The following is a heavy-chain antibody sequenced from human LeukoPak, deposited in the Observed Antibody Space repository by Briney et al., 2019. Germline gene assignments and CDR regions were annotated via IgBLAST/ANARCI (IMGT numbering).Heavy chain of an antibody. Sequence: GGSLRLSCAASGFTFSSYAMSWVRQAPGKGLEWVSAISGSGGSTYYADSVKGRFTISGDNSKNTLYLQMNSLRAEDTAVYYCAKGLGSGWYWGFDYWGQGTLVTVSS. D-gene: IGHD6-19*01. CDR2: ISGSGGST. V-gene: IGHV3-23*01. CDR3: AKGLGSGWYWGFDY. J-gene: IGHJ4*02. CDR1: GFTFSSYA.